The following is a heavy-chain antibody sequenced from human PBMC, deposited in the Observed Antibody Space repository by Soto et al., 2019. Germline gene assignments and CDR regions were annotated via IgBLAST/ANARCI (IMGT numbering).Heavy chain of an antibody. CDR3: ARSLDYPLFDY. CDR2: IYYSGST. Sequence: SETLSLTWTVAGGYIRGSSYYWGWIRQPPGKGLEWIGSIYYSGSTYYNPSLKSRVTISVDTSKNQFSLKLSSVTAADTAVYYCARSLDYPLFDYWGQGTLVTVSS. V-gene: IGHV4-39*01. CDR1: GGYIRGSSYY. J-gene: IGHJ4*02. D-gene: IGHD4-17*01.